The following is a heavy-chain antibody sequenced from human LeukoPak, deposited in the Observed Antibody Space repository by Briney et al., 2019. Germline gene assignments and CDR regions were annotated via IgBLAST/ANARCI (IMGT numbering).Heavy chain of an antibody. CDR1: GFTFSIYA. Sequence: GGSLRLSCAASGFTFSIYAMHWVRQAPGKGLEWVAFISHDGSNIYYEDSVKGRLTISRDNSKNILYLQMNSLRAEDTAVYYCAREECSSSSCYTFDHWGQGTLVTVSS. J-gene: IGHJ4*02. V-gene: IGHV3-30*01. D-gene: IGHD2-2*02. CDR2: ISHDGSNI. CDR3: AREECSSSSCYTFDH.